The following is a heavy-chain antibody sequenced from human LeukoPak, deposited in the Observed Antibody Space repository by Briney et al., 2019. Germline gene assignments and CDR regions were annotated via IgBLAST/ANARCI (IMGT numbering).Heavy chain of an antibody. CDR3: AREVAVAGTSYYYYGMDV. V-gene: IGHV1-2*02. CDR1: GYTLTGYY. Sequence: ASVKVSCKASGYTLTGYYMHWVRQAPGQGLEWMGWINPNSGGTNYAQKFQGRVTMTRDTSISTAYMELSRLRSDDTAVYYCAREVAVAGTSYYYYGMDVWGQGTTVTVSS. J-gene: IGHJ6*02. CDR2: INPNSGGT. D-gene: IGHD6-19*01.